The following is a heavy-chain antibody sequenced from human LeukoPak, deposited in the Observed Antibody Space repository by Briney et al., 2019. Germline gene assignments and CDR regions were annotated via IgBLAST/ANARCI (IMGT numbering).Heavy chain of an antibody. CDR1: GGSVSDSAYY. CDR2: MSYIGSA. Sequence: PSETLSLTCTVSGGSVSDSAYYWGWIRQPPGKRPEWIGSMSYIGSAYYYPSLKSRVTISIDTSQNEFSLKLSSVAAADTAIYYCARISHGDYVGSYYYMDVWGKGTTVTVSS. V-gene: IGHV4-39*01. J-gene: IGHJ6*03. D-gene: IGHD4-17*01. CDR3: ARISHGDYVGSYYYMDV.